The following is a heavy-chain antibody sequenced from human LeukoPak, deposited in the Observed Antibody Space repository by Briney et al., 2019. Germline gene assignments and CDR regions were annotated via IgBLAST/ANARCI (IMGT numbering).Heavy chain of an antibody. CDR3: ARQVTMIVVDPDAFDI. CDR1: GHSFTSYW. CDR2: IYPGDSDT. J-gene: IGHJ3*02. Sequence: GESLKISCKGSGHSFTSYWIGWVRQMPGKGLEWMGIIYPGDSDTRYSPSFQGQVTISADKSISTAYLQWSSLKASDTAMYYCARQVTMIVVDPDAFDIWGQGTMVTVSS. V-gene: IGHV5-51*01. D-gene: IGHD3-22*01.